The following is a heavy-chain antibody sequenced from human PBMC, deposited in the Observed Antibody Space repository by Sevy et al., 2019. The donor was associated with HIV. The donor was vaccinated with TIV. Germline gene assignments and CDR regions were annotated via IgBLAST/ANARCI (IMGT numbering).Heavy chain of an antibody. Sequence: GGSLRLSCAASGFPFSSYEMNWVRQAPGRGLEWISYISNTGNTISYSDSVRGRFTVSRDIAKNSLFLHMNSLRAEDTASYYCARDLPPSATTVAHFDYWGRGTLVTVSS. V-gene: IGHV3-48*03. D-gene: IGHD4-17*01. J-gene: IGHJ4*02. CDR2: ISNTGNTI. CDR1: GFPFSSYE. CDR3: ARDLPPSATTVAHFDY.